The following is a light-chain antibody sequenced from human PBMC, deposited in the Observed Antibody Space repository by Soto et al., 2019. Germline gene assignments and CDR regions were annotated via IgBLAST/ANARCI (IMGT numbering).Light chain of an antibody. CDR2: WAS. CDR1: YSLLYSSNNKNY. Sequence: DIVMTQSPDSLAVSLGETATINCKSSYSLLYSSNNKNYLAWYQQKPGQPPKLLFYWASIRESGVPDRFSASGSGTDFTLTISSLQAEDVAVYYCQQYYSIPRTFGQGTKV. V-gene: IGKV4-1*01. CDR3: QQYYSIPRT. J-gene: IGKJ1*01.